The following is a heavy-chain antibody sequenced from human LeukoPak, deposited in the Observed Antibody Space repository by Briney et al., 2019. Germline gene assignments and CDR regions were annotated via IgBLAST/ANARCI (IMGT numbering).Heavy chain of an antibody. CDR3: AKDPYKIEGGG. D-gene: IGHD1-14*01. CDR2: ISWNSGSI. J-gene: IGHJ4*02. V-gene: IGHV3-9*01. CDR1: GFTFDDYA. Sequence: PGGSLRLSCAASGFTFDDYAMHWVRQAPGKGLEWVSGISWNSGSIGYADSVKGRFTISRDNAKNSLYLQMNSLRAEDTALYYCAKDPYKIEGGGWGQGTLVTVSS.